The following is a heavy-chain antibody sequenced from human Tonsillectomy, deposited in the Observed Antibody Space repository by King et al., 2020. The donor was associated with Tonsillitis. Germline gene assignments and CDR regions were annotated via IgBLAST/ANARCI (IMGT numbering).Heavy chain of an antibody. CDR3: ARGHIVVVEAFDI. J-gene: IGHJ3*02. Sequence: QLQESGPGLVKPSETLSLTCTVSGGSISSYYWSWIRQPPGKGLEWIGYIYYIGSTNYNPSLKSRVTISVDTSKNQFSLKLSSVTAADTAVYYCARGHIVVVEAFDIWGQGTMVTVSS. V-gene: IGHV4-59*01. CDR1: GGSISSYY. CDR2: IYYIGST. D-gene: IGHD2-21*01.